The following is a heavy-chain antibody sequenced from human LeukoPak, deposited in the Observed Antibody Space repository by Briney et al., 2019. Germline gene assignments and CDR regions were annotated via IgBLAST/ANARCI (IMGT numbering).Heavy chain of an antibody. D-gene: IGHD3-3*01. CDR1: GGSFCGYY. CDR3: AIAYYDPRYGMDV. V-gene: IGHV4-34*01. Sequence: SETLSLTCAVYGGSFCGYYWRWIRQPPGQGLEWIGEINHSGSTNYNPSLKSRVTISVDTSKNQFSLKLSSVTAADTAVYYCAIAYYDPRYGMDVWGQGTTVTVSS. J-gene: IGHJ6*02. CDR2: INHSGST.